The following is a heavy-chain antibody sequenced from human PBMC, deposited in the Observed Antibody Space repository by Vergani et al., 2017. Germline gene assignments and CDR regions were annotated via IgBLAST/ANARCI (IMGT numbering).Heavy chain of an antibody. Sequence: EVQLLESGGGLVQPGGSLRLSCAASGFTFSSYSMNWVRQAPGKGLEWVSSISSSSSYIYYADSVKGRFTISRDNAKNSLYLQMNSLRAEDTAVYYCARRNSSGWYYFDYWGQGTLVTVSS. CDR1: GFTFSSYS. CDR3: ARRNSSGWYYFDY. D-gene: IGHD6-19*01. J-gene: IGHJ4*02. V-gene: IGHV3-21*01. CDR2: ISSSSSYI.